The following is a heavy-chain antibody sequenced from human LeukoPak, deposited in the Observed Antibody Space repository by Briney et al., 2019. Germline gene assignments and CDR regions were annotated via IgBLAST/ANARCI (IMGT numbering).Heavy chain of an antibody. CDR2: IVVGSGNT. V-gene: IGHV1-58*01. J-gene: IGHJ4*02. CDR3: AAGGYCSSTSCYGFDY. CDR1: GFTFTSSA. Sequence: SVKVSCKASGFTFTSSAVQWVRQARGRRLEWIGWIVVGSGNTNYAQKFQERVTITRDMSTSTAYMELSSLRSEDTAVYYCAAGGYCSSTSCYGFDYWGQGTLVTVSS. D-gene: IGHD2-2*03.